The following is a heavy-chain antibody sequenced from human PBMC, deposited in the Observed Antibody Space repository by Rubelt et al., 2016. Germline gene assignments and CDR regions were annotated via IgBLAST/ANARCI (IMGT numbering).Heavy chain of an antibody. V-gene: IGHV3-23*01. CDR3: ATGPRIVPAAFYFDY. CDR2: IGGSGGST. Sequence: QATGEGLEWVSFIGGSGGSTNYADSVKGRFTISRENSKNTLYMQRNSLRAEDTAVYYCATGPRIVPAAFYFDYWGQGTLVTVSS. D-gene: IGHD2-2*01. J-gene: IGHJ4*02.